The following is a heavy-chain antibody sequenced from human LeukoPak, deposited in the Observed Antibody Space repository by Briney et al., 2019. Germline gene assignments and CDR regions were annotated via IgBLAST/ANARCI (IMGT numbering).Heavy chain of an antibody. CDR1: GLTFSSYP. D-gene: IGHD3-3*01. CDR2: ISYDESNN. V-gene: IGHV3-30-3*01. CDR3: ARDGVSYYYYGMDV. Sequence: GRSLRLSCAASGLTFSSYPMHWVRQAPGKGLEWVAVISYDESNNYYADSVKGRFTISRDNSKNTLHLQMNSLRAEDTAVYYCARDGVSYYYYGMDVWGQGTTVTVSS. J-gene: IGHJ6*02.